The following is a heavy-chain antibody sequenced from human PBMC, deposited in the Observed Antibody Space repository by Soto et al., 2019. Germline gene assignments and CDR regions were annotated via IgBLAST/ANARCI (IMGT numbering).Heavy chain of an antibody. J-gene: IGHJ4*02. CDR2: IVVGSGNT. CDR1: GFNFTSSA. CDR3: VALPITMVRGVIIKGVY. D-gene: IGHD3-10*01. Sequence: ASVKVSCKASGFNFTSSAVQWVRQARGQRLEWIGWIVVGSGNTNYAQKFQERVTITRDMSTSTAYMELSSLRSEDTAVYYCVALPITMVRGVIIKGVYWGQGTLVTVSS. V-gene: IGHV1-58*01.